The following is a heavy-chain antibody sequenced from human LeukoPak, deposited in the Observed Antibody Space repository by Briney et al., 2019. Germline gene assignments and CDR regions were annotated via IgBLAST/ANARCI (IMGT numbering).Heavy chain of an antibody. Sequence: ASVRVSCKASGYTFTGYYMHWVRQAPGQGREWMGRINPNSGGTNYAQKFQGRVTMTRDTAISTAYMELSRLRSDDTAVYYCARAGMVRGVIRIADLGYWGRGTLVTVSS. J-gene: IGHJ4*02. CDR3: ARAGMVRGVIRIADLGY. CDR1: GYTFTGYY. V-gene: IGHV1-2*06. CDR2: INPNSGGT. D-gene: IGHD3-10*01.